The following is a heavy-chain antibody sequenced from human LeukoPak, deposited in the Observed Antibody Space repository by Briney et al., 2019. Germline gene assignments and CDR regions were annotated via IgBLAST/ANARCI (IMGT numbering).Heavy chain of an antibody. Sequence: PSETLSLTCAVYGGSFSGYYWSWIRQPPGKGLEWIGEINHSGSTNYNPSLKSRVTISVDTSKNQFSLKLSSVTAADTAVYYCARLRWSSGAFDIWGQGTMVTVSS. CDR2: INHSGST. D-gene: IGHD4-23*01. J-gene: IGHJ3*02. V-gene: IGHV4-34*01. CDR3: ARLRWSSGAFDI. CDR1: GGSFSGYY.